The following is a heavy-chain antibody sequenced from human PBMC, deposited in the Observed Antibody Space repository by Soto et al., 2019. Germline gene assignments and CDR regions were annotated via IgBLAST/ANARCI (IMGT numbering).Heavy chain of an antibody. CDR1: GFTFSNAW. Sequence: EVQLVESGGGLVKPGGSLRLSCAASGFTFSNAWMNWVRQAPGKGLEWVGRMKSKTDDGTTYYAAPVKGRFTISRDDSKNTLYLQMNSLKTEDTAVYYCTKDSRDSSSWLYYYGMDVWCQGTTVTVSS. D-gene: IGHD6-13*01. V-gene: IGHV3-15*07. J-gene: IGHJ6*02. CDR2: MKSKTDDGTT. CDR3: TKDSRDSSSWLYYYGMDV.